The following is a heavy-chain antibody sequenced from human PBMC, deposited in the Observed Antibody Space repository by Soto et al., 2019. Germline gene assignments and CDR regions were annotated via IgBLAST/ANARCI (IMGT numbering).Heavy chain of an antibody. Sequence: GASVKVSSKASGYTFTTYGITWVRQAPGQGLEWMGWISAYDGSINYAQKLQGRVSMTTDTSTSTAYLDLRSLRSDDTAVYYCARDPASTYSTSSFDFWGQGTLVTVSS. CDR3: ARDPASTYSTSSFDF. V-gene: IGHV1-18*04. CDR2: ISAYDGSI. D-gene: IGHD2-8*01. J-gene: IGHJ4*02. CDR1: GYTFTTYG.